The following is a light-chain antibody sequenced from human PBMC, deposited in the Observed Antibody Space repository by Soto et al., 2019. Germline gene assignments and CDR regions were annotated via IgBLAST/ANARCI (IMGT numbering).Light chain of an antibody. CDR3: QQRSNWPRLT. J-gene: IGKJ4*01. CDR2: DAS. CDR1: QSVSNF. V-gene: IGKV3-11*01. Sequence: EIVLTQSRAPLSLFSCERAVLSSSASQSVSNFLAWYQQKPGQAPRLLIYDASNRATGIPARFSGSGSGTDFTLTISSLEPEDFAVYYCQQRSNWPRLTFGGGTKVDIK.